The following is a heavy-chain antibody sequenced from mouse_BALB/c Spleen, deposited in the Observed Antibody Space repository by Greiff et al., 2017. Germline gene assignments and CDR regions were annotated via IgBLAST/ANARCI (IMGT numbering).Heavy chain of an antibody. Sequence: EVKVVESGGGLVQPGGSLKLSCAASGFTFSSYTMSWVRQTPEKRLEWVAYISNGGGSTYYPDTVKGRFTISRDNAKNTLYLQMSSLRSEDTAMYYCARGRGDYDYDEGFFDYWGQGTTLTVSS. D-gene: IGHD2-4*01. J-gene: IGHJ2*01. CDR3: ARGRGDYDYDEGFFDY. V-gene: IGHV5-12-2*01. CDR2: ISNGGGST. CDR1: GFTFSSYT.